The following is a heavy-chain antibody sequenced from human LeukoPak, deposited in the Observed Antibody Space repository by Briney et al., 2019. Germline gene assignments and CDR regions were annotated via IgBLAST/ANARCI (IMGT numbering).Heavy chain of an antibody. CDR3: ARSYGPGLDY. D-gene: IGHD3-10*01. Sequence: ASVKVSCKASGYICTSYDISWVRQAPGQGLEWMGWISVYNGNTNYAQKLQGRVTMTTDTSTSTAYMELRSLRSDDTAVYYCARSYGPGLDYWGRGTLVTVSS. CDR1: GYICTSYD. V-gene: IGHV1-18*04. CDR2: ISVYNGNT. J-gene: IGHJ4*02.